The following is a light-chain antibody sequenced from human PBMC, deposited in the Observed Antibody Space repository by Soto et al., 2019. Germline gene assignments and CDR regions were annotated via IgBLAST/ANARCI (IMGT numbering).Light chain of an antibody. CDR1: QVVSRK. V-gene: IGKV3-15*01. Sequence: DIVMTQSPATLSVAPGERVTFSCRASQVVSRKLAWYQHKPGQAPGLLISGASTGATGIPARFSGSGSGTEFTLTISSLQSEDFAVYSCQQYNNWPLTFGGGTKVDIK. CDR2: GAS. CDR3: QQYNNWPLT. J-gene: IGKJ4*01.